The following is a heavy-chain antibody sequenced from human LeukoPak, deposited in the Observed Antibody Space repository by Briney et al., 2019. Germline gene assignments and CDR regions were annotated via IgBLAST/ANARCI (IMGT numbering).Heavy chain of an antibody. J-gene: IGHJ5*02. CDR2: INLNTGYT. CDR1: GYTFTGYY. Sequence: ASVKVSCMASGYTFTGYYMHWVRQAPGQGFEWMGWINLNTGYTNYAQNFQGWVTMTRDTSISTAYMELSRLRSDDTAVYYCARSIAVTGRGTSWWFDPWGQGTLVTVSS. V-gene: IGHV1-2*04. CDR3: ARSIAVTGRGTSWWFDP. D-gene: IGHD6-19*01.